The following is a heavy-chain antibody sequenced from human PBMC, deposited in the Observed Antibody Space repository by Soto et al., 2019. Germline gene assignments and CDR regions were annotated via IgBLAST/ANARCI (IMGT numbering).Heavy chain of an antibody. V-gene: IGHV1-2*04. D-gene: IGHD2-15*01. CDR3: ARAVAQLPNNPPWGPVVDEFDY. CDR1: GYTFTGYY. CDR2: INPNSGGT. Sequence: GASVKVSCKASGYTFTGYYMHWVRQAPGQGLEWMGWINPNSGGTNYAQKFQGWVTMTRDTSISTAYMELSRLRSDDTAVYYCARAVAQLPNNPPWGPVVDEFDYWGQGTLVTVSS. J-gene: IGHJ4*02.